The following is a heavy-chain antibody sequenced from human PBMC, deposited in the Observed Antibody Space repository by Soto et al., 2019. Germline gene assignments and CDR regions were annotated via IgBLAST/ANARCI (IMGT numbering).Heavy chain of an antibody. D-gene: IGHD3-22*01. V-gene: IGHV4-30-4*01. CDR2: IYYSEST. Sequence: SETLSLTCTVSGGSISSGDYYWSWIRQPPGKGLEWIGYIYYSESTYYNPSLKSRVTISVDTSKNQFSLKLSSVTAADTAVYYCARYGRSSGYYFFDYWGQGTLVTVSS. CDR1: GGSISSGDYY. CDR3: ARYGRSSGYYFFDY. J-gene: IGHJ4*02.